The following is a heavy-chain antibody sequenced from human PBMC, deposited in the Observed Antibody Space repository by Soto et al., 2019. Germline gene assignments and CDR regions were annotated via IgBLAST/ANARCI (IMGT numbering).Heavy chain of an antibody. Sequence: SETLSFTCAVSGGSISSGGYSWSWIRQPPGKGLEWIGYIYHSGSTYYNPSLKSRVTISVDRPKNQFSLKLSSVTAADTAVYYCASSSGSYYSYYYYGMDVWGQGTTVTVSS. CDR2: IYHSGST. CDR3: ASSSGSYYSYYYYGMDV. D-gene: IGHD3-10*01. J-gene: IGHJ6*02. V-gene: IGHV4-30-2*01. CDR1: GGSISSGGYS.